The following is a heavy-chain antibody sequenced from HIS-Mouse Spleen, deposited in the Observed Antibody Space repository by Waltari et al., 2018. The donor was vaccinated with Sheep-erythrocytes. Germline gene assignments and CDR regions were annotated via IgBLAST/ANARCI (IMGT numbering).Heavy chain of an antibody. D-gene: IGHD1-1*01. CDR1: GFPFSSYG. Sequence: QVQLVESGGGVVQPGRSLRLSCAASGFPFSSYGMHWVRQAPGKGLEWVAVISYDGSNKYYADSVKGRFTISRDNSKNTLYLQMNSLRAEDTAVYYCAKVRTVNYWYFDLWGRGTLVTVSS. CDR3: AKVRTVNYWYFDL. CDR2: ISYDGSNK. J-gene: IGHJ2*01. V-gene: IGHV3-30*18.